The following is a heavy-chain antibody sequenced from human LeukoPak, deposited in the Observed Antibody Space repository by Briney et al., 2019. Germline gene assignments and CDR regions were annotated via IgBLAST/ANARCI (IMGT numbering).Heavy chain of an antibody. CDR1: GFTFTTYW. CDR2: INQDGTEK. Sequence: GSLRLSCAASGFTFTTYWMTWVRQAPGKGLEWVASINQDGTEKYYVDSVEGRFTISRDNAKNSLYLQMNSLRVEDTAVFYCAKVAKYYYGSETYYFFEHWGQGTPVTASS. J-gene: IGHJ4*02. CDR3: AKVAKYYYGSETYYFFEH. V-gene: IGHV3-7*01. D-gene: IGHD3-10*01.